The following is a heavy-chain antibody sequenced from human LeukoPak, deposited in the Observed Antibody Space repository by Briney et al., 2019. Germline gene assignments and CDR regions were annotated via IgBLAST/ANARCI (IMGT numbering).Heavy chain of an antibody. V-gene: IGHV3-20*04. CDR1: GFTFDDYG. J-gene: IGHJ5*02. Sequence: GGSLRLSCAASGFTFDDYGMSWVRQAPGKGLEWVSGINWNGGSTGYADSVKGRFTISRDNAKNSLYLQMNSTRAEDTALYYCARAGIYCSGGSCYSWFDPWGQGTLVTVSS. D-gene: IGHD2-15*01. CDR3: ARAGIYCSGGSCYSWFDP. CDR2: INWNGGST.